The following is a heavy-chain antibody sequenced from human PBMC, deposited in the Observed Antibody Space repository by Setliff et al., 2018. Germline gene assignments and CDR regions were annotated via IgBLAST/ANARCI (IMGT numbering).Heavy chain of an antibody. Sequence: ASVKVSCKASGYTFTTYTMNWVRQAPGQGLEWMGWINTSTGNPTYAQGFTGRFVFSLDTSVSTAYLQINSLEAEDTAVYYCARGSGTYASSSRVFHYWGQGTLVTVSS. J-gene: IGHJ4*02. CDR1: GYTFTTYT. D-gene: IGHD6-6*01. CDR3: ARGSGTYASSSRVFHY. V-gene: IGHV7-4-1*02. CDR2: INTSTGNP.